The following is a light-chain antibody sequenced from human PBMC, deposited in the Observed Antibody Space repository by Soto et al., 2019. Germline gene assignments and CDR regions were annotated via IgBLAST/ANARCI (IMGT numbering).Light chain of an antibody. J-gene: IGLJ1*01. CDR1: SSDVGGYDY. CDR2: DVS. V-gene: IGLV2-14*03. Sequence: QSVLTQPASVSGSPGQSIAISCTGTSSDVGGYDYVSWYQQHPGKAPKLMIYDVSNRPSGVSNRFSGSKSDNTASLTISGLQAEDEADYYYSSYTSSSTYVFGTGTKVTVL. CDR3: SSYTSSSTYV.